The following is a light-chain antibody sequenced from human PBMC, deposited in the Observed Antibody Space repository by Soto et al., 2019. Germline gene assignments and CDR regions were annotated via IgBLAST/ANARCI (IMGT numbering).Light chain of an antibody. V-gene: IGKV3-15*01. J-gene: IGKJ1*01. CDR1: QSVSSN. Sequence: EIVMTQSPATLSVCPGERATLSCRASQSVSSNLAWYQQKPGQAPRLLIYGASTRATGIPARFSGSGSGTEFTLTISSLQSEDFAVYYCQQYNNWPPWTFGQGTKVKIK. CDR3: QQYNNWPPWT. CDR2: GAS.